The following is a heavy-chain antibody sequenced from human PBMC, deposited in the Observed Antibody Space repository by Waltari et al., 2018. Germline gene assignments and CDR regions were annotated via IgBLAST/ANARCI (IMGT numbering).Heavy chain of an antibody. J-gene: IGHJ5*02. CDR3: ARDGRGYSSYWFDP. CDR1: GYTFTGYY. D-gene: IGHD5-18*01. CDR2: INPNIGGT. Sequence: QVQLVQSGAEVKKPGASVKVSCKASGYTFTGYYMHWVRQAPGQGLEWMGGINPNIGGTNYAQKFQGRVTMTRDTSISTAYMELSRLRSDDTAVYYCARDGRGYSSYWFDPWGQGTLVTVSS. V-gene: IGHV1-2*02.